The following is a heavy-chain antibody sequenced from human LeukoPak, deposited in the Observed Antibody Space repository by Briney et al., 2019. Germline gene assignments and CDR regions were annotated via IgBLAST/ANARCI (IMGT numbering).Heavy chain of an antibody. CDR2: IYSGGST. Sequence: GGPLRLSCAASGFTVSTYYMTWVRQAPGKGLECVSVIYSGGSTYYADSVKGRFTVSRDNSKNTLYLQMNSLRAEDTAMYYCARGLGYCASTTCLLPFDYWGQGTLVTVSS. D-gene: IGHD2-2*01. CDR3: ARGLGYCASTTCLLPFDY. V-gene: IGHV3-53*01. CDR1: GFTVSTYY. J-gene: IGHJ4*02.